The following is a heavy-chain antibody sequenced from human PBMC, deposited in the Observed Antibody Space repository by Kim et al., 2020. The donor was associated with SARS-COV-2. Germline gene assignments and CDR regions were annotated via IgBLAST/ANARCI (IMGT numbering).Heavy chain of an antibody. CDR1: GSSISSSNW. J-gene: IGHJ6*02. CDR3: ARRLWFGDYSYYYYYGMDV. D-gene: IGHD3-10*01. CDR2: IYYSGST. Sequence: SETLSLTCAVSGSSISSSNWWCWIRQPPGTGLGWIGYIYYSGSTYYNPSLKSRVTMSVDTSKNQFSLKLSSVTAVDTAVYYCARRLWFGDYSYYYYYGMDVWGQGTTVTVSS. V-gene: IGHV4-28*01.